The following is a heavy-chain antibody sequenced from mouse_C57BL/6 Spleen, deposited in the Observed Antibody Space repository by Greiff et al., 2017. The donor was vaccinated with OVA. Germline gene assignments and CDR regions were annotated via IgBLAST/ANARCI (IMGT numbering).Heavy chain of an antibody. CDR2: IHPNSGST. D-gene: IGHD1-1*01. CDR3: ARDYYGSSYEGWYFDV. CDR1: GYTFTSYW. V-gene: IGHV1-64*01. J-gene: IGHJ1*03. Sequence: VQLQQSGAELVKPGASVKLSCKASGYTFTSYWMHWVKQRPGQGLEWIGMIHPNSGSTNYNEKFKSKATLTVDKSSSTAYMQLSSLTSEDSAVYYCARDYYGSSYEGWYFDVWGTGTTVTVSS.